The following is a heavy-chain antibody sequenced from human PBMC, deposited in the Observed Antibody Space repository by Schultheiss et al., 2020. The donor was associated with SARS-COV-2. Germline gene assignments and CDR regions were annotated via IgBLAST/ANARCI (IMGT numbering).Heavy chain of an antibody. CDR3: AKRHSGSGSYYNPLDY. J-gene: IGHJ4*02. CDR1: GFTFSSYA. D-gene: IGHD3-10*01. Sequence: GESLKISCAASGFTFSSYAMSWVRQAPGRGLEWVSGISGGGFSTYYADSVKGRFTVSRDNSKNTLFLQMNSLRADDTAVYYCAKRHSGSGSYYNPLDYWGQGTLVTVSS. V-gene: IGHV3-23*01. CDR2: ISGGGFST.